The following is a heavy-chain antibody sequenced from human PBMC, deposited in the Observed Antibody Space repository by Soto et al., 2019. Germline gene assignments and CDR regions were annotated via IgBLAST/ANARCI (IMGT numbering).Heavy chain of an antibody. D-gene: IGHD4-17*01. CDR2: ISDSGGST. CDR1: GLTLRNYA. CDR3: AKDADYGDFYWYFHL. J-gene: IGHJ2*01. Sequence: EVQLLESGGGLVQPGGSLRLSCAASGLTLRNYAMTWVRQAPGKGLEWVSAISDSGGSTYYADSVKGRFTISRDNSKNTLYLQMNSLRVDDTAVYYCAKDADYGDFYWYFHLWGRGTLVTVSS. V-gene: IGHV3-23*01.